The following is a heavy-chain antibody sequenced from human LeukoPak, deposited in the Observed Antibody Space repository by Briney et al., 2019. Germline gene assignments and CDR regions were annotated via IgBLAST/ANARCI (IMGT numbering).Heavy chain of an antibody. Sequence: GGSLRLSCAASGFTVSSNYMSWVRQAPGKGLEWVSVIYSGGSTYYADSVKGRFTISRDNSKNTLYLQMNSLRAEDTAVYYCAKFPLVVPAAIRYYYYYYMDVWGKGTTVTISS. J-gene: IGHJ6*03. CDR3: AKFPLVVPAAIRYYYYYYMDV. V-gene: IGHV3-53*01. CDR1: GFTVSSNY. D-gene: IGHD2-2*01. CDR2: IYSGGST.